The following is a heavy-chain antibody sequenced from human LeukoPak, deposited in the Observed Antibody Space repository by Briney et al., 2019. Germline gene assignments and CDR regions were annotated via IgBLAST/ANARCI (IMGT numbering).Heavy chain of an antibody. D-gene: IGHD3-9*01. Sequence: PGGTLRFSCAASGFTFSSYGMSWVRQAPGKGLEWVSTISGSGGSTFYADSVKGRFTISRDNSKNTLYLQMNSLRAEDTAVYYCAKILTGYSKYYFDYWGQGTLVTVSS. CDR1: GFTFSSYG. CDR3: AKILTGYSKYYFDY. CDR2: ISGSGGST. V-gene: IGHV3-23*01. J-gene: IGHJ4*02.